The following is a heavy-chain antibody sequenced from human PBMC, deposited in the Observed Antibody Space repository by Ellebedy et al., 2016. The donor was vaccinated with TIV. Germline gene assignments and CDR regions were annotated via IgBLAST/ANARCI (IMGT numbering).Heavy chain of an antibody. Sequence: SGPTLVKPTQTLTLTCTFSGFSLSTSGVGVGWIRPPPGKALEWLALSQWDDDNRYSPSLKSRLTITKDTSKNQVVLTMTNMDPVDTATYYCGHSRMGVWGQGTTVTVSS. CDR1: GFSLSTSGVG. CDR2: SQWDDDN. V-gene: IGHV2-5*02. CDR3: GHSRMGV. J-gene: IGHJ6*02.